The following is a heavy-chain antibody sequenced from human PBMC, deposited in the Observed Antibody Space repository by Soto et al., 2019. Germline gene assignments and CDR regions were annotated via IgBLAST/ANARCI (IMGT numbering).Heavy chain of an antibody. Sequence: PSETLSLTCTVSGGSISSGGYYWSWIRQHPGKGLEWIGYIYYSGSTYYNPSLKSRVTISVDTSKNQFSLKLSSVTAADTAVYYCAGAEDTAMVPVTDYYGMDVWGQGTTVTVSS. CDR1: GGSISSGGYY. D-gene: IGHD5-18*01. CDR3: AGAEDTAMVPVTDYYGMDV. V-gene: IGHV4-31*03. J-gene: IGHJ6*02. CDR2: IYYSGST.